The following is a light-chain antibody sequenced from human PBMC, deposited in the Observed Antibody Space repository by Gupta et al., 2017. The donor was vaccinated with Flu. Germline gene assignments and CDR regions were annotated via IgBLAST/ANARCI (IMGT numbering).Light chain of an antibody. CDR3: QQYGSSPYT. V-gene: IGKV3-20*01. Sequence: ERATLSCRARQSVSSSYLAWYQQKPGQDPRLLIYGASSRATGIPDRFSGSGSGTDFTLTISRLEPEDFAVYYCQQYGSSPYTFGQGTNLEIK. CDR1: QSVSSSY. CDR2: GAS. J-gene: IGKJ2*01.